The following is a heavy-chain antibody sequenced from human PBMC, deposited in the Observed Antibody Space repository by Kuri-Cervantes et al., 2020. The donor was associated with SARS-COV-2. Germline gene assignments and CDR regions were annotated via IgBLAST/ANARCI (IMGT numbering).Heavy chain of an antibody. CDR2: ISPIVGDT. CDR1: GYTFTSFY. V-gene: IGHV1-46*01. D-gene: IGHD2-21*01. Sequence: ASVKVSCKASGYTFTSFYLHWVRQAPGQGLEWMAIISPIVGDTTYAQRFRDRVSVTKDTSTSTVYMELRSLILEDTAVYYCARAPYCGGDCYGGPDYWGQGTLVTVSS. J-gene: IGHJ4*02. CDR3: ARAPYCGGDCYGGPDY.